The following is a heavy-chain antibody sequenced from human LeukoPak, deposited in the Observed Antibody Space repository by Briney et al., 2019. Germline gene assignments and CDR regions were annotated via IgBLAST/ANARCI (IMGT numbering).Heavy chain of an antibody. CDR2: ISTYNGNT. Sequence: ASVKVSCKTSGYDFTTHGIGWVRQAPGQGLEWVGWISTYNGNTNCAQKLQGRVTLNTDTSTSTAYMELRNLRSDDTATYFCARRNYGKLHFDYWGQGTLVTVSS. D-gene: IGHD1-7*01. CDR1: GYDFTTHG. CDR3: ARRNYGKLHFDY. J-gene: IGHJ4*02. V-gene: IGHV1-18*01.